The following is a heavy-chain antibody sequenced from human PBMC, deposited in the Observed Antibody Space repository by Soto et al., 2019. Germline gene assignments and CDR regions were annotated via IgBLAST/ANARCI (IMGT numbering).Heavy chain of an antibody. Sequence: GGSLRLSCAASGFTFSSYWMSWVRQAPGKGLEWVANIKQDGSEKYYVDSVKGRFTIYRDNAKNTLYLQMNSLRAEDTAVYYCVLSSRDAFDIWGQGTMVTVSS. CDR3: VLSSRDAFDI. CDR1: GFTFSSYW. V-gene: IGHV3-7*01. J-gene: IGHJ3*02. D-gene: IGHD6-13*01. CDR2: IKQDGSEK.